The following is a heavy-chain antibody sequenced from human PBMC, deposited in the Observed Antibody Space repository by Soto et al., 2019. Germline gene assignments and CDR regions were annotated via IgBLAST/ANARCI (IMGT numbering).Heavy chain of an antibody. CDR3: AREGVGAAFDY. V-gene: IGHV3-48*02. CDR2: ISSSSSTI. D-gene: IGHD2-15*01. CDR1: GFTFSSYS. J-gene: IGHJ4*02. Sequence: EVQLVESGGGLVQPGGSLRLSCAASGFTFSSYSMNWVRQAPGKGLEWVSYISSSSSTIYYADSVKGRFTISRDNAKNSLYLQMTSLRDEDTAVYYCAREGVGAAFDYWGQGTLVTVSS.